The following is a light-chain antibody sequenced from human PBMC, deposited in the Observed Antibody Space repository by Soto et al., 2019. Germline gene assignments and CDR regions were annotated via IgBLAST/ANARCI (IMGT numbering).Light chain of an antibody. J-gene: IGKJ4*01. CDR2: DAS. Sequence: IQLTQSPSSLSLSVGDRVTISCRASQSVNKYLAWYQQKPGQAPKLLVYDASTIPSGIPARFSGSGSGTEFTLTISSLQPEDFATYYCQQLTNLRSTFGGGTKLDIK. V-gene: IGKV1-9*01. CDR3: QQLTNLRST. CDR1: QSVNKY.